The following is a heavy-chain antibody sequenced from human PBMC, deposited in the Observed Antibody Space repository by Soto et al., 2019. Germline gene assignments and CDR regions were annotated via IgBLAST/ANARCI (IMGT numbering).Heavy chain of an antibody. V-gene: IGHV1-58*01. Sequence: SVKVSCKASGFTFTSSAVQWVRQARGQRLEWTGWIVVGSGNTNYAQKFQERVTITRDMSISTAYMELSRLRSDDTAVYYCARESEYGSGRFDYWGQRTLVTVSS. CDR3: ARESEYGSGRFDY. J-gene: IGHJ4*02. D-gene: IGHD3-10*01. CDR2: IVVGSGNT. CDR1: GFTFTSSA.